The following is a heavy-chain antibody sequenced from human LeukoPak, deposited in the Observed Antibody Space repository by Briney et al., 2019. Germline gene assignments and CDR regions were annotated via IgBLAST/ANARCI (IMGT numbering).Heavy chain of an antibody. CDR2: ISGSGGST. V-gene: IGHV3-23*01. CDR1: GFTFSSYA. CDR3: AKVGGYYDSSGYYSRLPVPDAFDI. D-gene: IGHD3-22*01. J-gene: IGHJ3*02. Sequence: GASLRLSCAASGFTFSSYAMSWVRQAPGKGLEWVSAISGSGGSTYYADSVKGRFTISRDNSKNTPYLQMNSLRAEDTAVYYCAKVGGYYDSSGYYSRLPVPDAFDIWGQGTMVTVSS.